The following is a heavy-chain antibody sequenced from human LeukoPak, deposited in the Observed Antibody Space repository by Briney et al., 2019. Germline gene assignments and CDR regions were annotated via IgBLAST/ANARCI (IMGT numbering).Heavy chain of an antibody. V-gene: IGHV3-21*01. J-gene: IGHJ4*02. Sequence: PGGSLRLSCAASGFTFSSYSMNWVRQAPGKGLEWVSSISSSSSYIYYAGSVKGRFTISRDNAKNSLYLQMNSLRAEDTAVYYCATVTLLDGYGDWQEFDYWGQGTLVTVSS. CDR1: GFTFSSYS. CDR2: ISSSSSYI. D-gene: IGHD4-17*01. CDR3: ATVTLLDGYGDWQEFDY.